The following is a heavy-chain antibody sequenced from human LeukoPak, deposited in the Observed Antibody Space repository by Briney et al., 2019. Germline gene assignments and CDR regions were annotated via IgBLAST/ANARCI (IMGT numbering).Heavy chain of an antibody. CDR2: INPNSGGT. D-gene: IGHD3-16*01. CDR3: ARWGRRAARRPQETYYYMDV. V-gene: IGHV1-2*02. Sequence: ASVKVSCKASGYTFTGYYMHWVRQAPGQGLEWMGWINPNSGGTNYAQKFQGRVTMTRDTSISTAYMELSRLRSDDTAVYYCARWGRRAARRPQETYYYMDVWGKGTTVTVSS. CDR1: GYTFTGYY. J-gene: IGHJ6*03.